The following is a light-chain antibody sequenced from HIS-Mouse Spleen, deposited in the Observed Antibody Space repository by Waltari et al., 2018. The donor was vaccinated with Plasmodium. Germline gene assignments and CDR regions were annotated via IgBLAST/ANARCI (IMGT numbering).Light chain of an antibody. CDR1: ALPKKY. Sequence: SYELTQPPSVSVSPGQTARITCSGDALPKKYSYWYQLQSGQAPVLVMYEDSKRPPGIPERVSGSSSGTMATLTISGGQVEDEADYYCYSTDSSGNHRVFGGGTKLTVL. CDR3: YSTDSSGNHRV. V-gene: IGLV3-10*01. CDR2: EDS. J-gene: IGLJ3*02.